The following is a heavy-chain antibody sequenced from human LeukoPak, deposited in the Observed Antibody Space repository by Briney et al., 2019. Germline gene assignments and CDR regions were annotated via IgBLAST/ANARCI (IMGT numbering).Heavy chain of an antibody. CDR3: AKDRSAVPAASSY. Sequence: GGSLRLSCAASGFTFTNYAMTWVRQAPGKGLEWVSGISGSGDNTYYADSVKGRLTISRDNFKNMVFLQMNSLRAEDTAVYYCAKDRSAVPAASSYWGQGTLVTVSS. J-gene: IGHJ4*02. V-gene: IGHV3-23*01. CDR2: ISGSGDNT. CDR1: GFTFTNYA. D-gene: IGHD2-2*01.